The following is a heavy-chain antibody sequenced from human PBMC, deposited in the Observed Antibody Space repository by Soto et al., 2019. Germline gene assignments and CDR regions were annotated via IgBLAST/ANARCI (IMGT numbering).Heavy chain of an antibody. CDR3: ARRGPGTYFDY. V-gene: IGHV3-23*01. D-gene: IGHD6-13*01. CDR1: GFTFSSYA. CDR2: ISGSGGST. Sequence: PGGSLRLSCAASGFTFSSYAMNWVRQAPGKGLEWVSVISGSGGSTYYADSVKGRFTISRDNSKNTLYLQMNSLRAEDTAAYYCARRGPGTYFDYWGQGTLVTVSS. J-gene: IGHJ4*02.